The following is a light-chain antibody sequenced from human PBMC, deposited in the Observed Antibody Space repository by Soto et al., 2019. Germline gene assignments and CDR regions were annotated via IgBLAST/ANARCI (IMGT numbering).Light chain of an antibody. Sequence: VMTQSPGTLSLSPGERATLSCRASQSVSNNYLAWYQQKPGQAPRLLIYGASNRATGIPDRFSGSGSGTEFTLTISSLQSEDFAVYYCQQYDNWPWTFGQGTKVDIK. CDR2: GAS. CDR3: QQYDNWPWT. V-gene: IGKV3D-15*01. J-gene: IGKJ1*01. CDR1: QSVSNN.